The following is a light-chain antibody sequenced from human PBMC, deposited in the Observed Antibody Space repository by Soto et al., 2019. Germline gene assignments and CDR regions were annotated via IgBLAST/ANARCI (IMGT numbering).Light chain of an antibody. V-gene: IGLV1-44*01. CDR2: RDG. J-gene: IGLJ3*02. Sequence: QSVLTQPPSASGSPGQRVTISCSGSSSNIGGETVNWYQQVPGTAPRLLIFRDGQRPSGVPARFFGSKSDTSASLAITGLRSEDEAHYYCAVWDNSMTAWVFGGGTKLTVL. CDR1: SSNIGGET. CDR3: AVWDNSMTAWV.